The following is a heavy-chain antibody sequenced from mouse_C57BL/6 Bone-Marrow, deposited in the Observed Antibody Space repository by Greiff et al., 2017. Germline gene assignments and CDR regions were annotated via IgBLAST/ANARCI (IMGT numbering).Heavy chain of an antibody. CDR3: ARGGAGYYYAIDY. CDR2: INPYNGGT. J-gene: IGHJ4*01. CDR1: GYTFTDYY. V-gene: IGHV1-19*01. Sequence: VQLKESGPVLVKPGASVKMSCKASGYTFTDYYMNWVKQSHGKSLEWIGVINPYNGGTSYNQKFKGKATLTVYKSSSTAYMELNSLTSEDSAVYYCARGGAGYYYAIDYWGQGTSVTVSS.